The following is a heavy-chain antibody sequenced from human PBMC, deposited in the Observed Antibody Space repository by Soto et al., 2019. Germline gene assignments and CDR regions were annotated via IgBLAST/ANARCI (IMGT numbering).Heavy chain of an antibody. Sequence: SVKVSCKASGGTFSSYAISWVRQAPGQGLEWMGGIIPIFGTGNYAQKFQGRVTITADESTSTAYMELSSLRSEDTAVYYCGILIVGDEYGIWTDYYYLYYWGQGSLVTVSS. J-gene: IGHJ4*02. CDR1: GGTFSSYA. V-gene: IGHV1-69*13. CDR3: GILIVGDEYGIWTDYYYLYY. D-gene: IGHD3-9*01. CDR2: IIPIFGTG.